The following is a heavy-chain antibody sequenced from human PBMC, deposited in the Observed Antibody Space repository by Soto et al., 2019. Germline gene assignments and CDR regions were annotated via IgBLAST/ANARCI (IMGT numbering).Heavy chain of an antibody. CDR1: GFSLDTSVVG. Sequence: QITLKESGPTLVKPTQTLTLTCTFSGFSLDTSVVGVGWIRQPPGKALEWLALIYCDDDKRYSPSLKSRLTIPKDTSKNRVVLTMTNVDPVDTATYYCAHTGGGLWGTAMAPLDYWGQGTLVTVSS. D-gene: IGHD5-18*01. CDR3: AHTGGGLWGTAMAPLDY. CDR2: IYCDDDK. V-gene: IGHV2-5*02. J-gene: IGHJ4*02.